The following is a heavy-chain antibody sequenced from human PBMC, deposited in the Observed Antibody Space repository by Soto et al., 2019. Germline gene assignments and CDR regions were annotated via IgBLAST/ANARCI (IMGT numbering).Heavy chain of an antibody. V-gene: IGHV3-23*01. CDR2: LSRSGGAT. D-gene: IGHD5-12*01. CDR3: AKGEMATIRNSFDP. Sequence: GGSLRLSCVTSAFTLTSCSMSWVRQTPGKGLEWVSALSRSGGATYYADSVKGRFTISRDTSTNTLYLQMSNLRAEDTAIYYCAKGEMATIRNSFDPWGQGTLVTVSS. CDR1: AFTLTSCS. J-gene: IGHJ5*02.